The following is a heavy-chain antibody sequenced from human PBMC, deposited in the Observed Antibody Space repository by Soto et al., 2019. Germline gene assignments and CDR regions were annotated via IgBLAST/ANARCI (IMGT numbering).Heavy chain of an antibody. CDR2: IKQDGNEK. CDR3: TRHNADY. V-gene: IGHV3-7*03. CDR1: GFTFSDYW. D-gene: IGHD2-8*01. J-gene: IGHJ4*02. Sequence: PGGSLRRSCAGSGFTFSDYWMSWVRQAPGKGLEWVANIKQDGNEKYYVDSVKGRFTISRDNAKNTAYLQMNSLETEDTAVYYCTRHNADYLGLGTLVTVSS.